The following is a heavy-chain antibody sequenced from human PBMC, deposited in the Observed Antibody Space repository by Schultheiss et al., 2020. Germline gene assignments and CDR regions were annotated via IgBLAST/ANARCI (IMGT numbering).Heavy chain of an antibody. CDR1: GYSFTSYW. CDR3: ARGPLGYCSSTSCYIEGWFDP. CDR2: IYPGDSDT. Sequence: GESLKISCKGSGYSFTSYWIGWVRQMPGKGLEWMGIIYPGDSDTRYSPSFQGQVTISADKSISTAYLQWSSLKASDTAMYYCARGPLGYCSSTSCYIEGWFDPWGQGTLVTVSS. J-gene: IGHJ5*02. V-gene: IGHV5-51*01. D-gene: IGHD2-2*02.